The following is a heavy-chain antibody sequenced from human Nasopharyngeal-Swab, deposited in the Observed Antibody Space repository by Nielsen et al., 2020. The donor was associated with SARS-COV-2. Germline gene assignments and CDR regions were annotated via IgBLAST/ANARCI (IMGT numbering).Heavy chain of an antibody. J-gene: IGHJ6*03. CDR3: AKAWAAAGLSLYYYMDV. Sequence: WIRQPPGKGLEWVSTLSGTGESTYYADSVTGRFAISRDNSNNTLYLQMHGLRAEDTAIYFCAKAWAAAGLSLYYYMDVWGKGTTVTVSS. V-gene: IGHV3-23*01. CDR2: LSGTGEST. D-gene: IGHD6-13*01.